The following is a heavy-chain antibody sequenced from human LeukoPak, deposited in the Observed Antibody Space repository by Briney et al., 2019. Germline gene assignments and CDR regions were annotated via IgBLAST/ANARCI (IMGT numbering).Heavy chain of an antibody. D-gene: IGHD3-22*01. V-gene: IGHV4-4*07. CDR3: ARDKFPEWDYYDSSGYHDAFDI. J-gene: IGHJ3*02. Sequence: PSETLSLTCTVSGGSISSYYWSWIRQPAGKELEWIGRIYTSGSTNYNPSLKSRVTMSVDTSKNQFSLKLSSVTAADTAVYYCARDKFPEWDYYDSSGYHDAFDIWGQGTMVTVSS. CDR2: IYTSGST. CDR1: GGSISSYY.